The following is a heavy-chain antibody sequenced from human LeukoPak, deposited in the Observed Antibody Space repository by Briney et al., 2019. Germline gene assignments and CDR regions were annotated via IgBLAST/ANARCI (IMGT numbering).Heavy chain of an antibody. D-gene: IGHD4-11*01. Sequence: ASVKVSCKASGYTFTSYDINWVRQATGQGLEWMGWMNPNSGNTGYAQKFQGRVTMTRNTSISTAYMELSSLRSEDTAVYYCARVTTVTTRKGGDYYYYYYMDVWGKGTTVTVSS. CDR2: MNPNSGNT. CDR3: ARVTTVTTRKGGDYYYYYYMDV. J-gene: IGHJ6*03. V-gene: IGHV1-8*01. CDR1: GYTFTSYD.